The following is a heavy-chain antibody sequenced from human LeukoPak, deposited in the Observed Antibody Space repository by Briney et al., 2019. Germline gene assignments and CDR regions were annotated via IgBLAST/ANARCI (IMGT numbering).Heavy chain of an antibody. Sequence: SETLSLTCTVSGGSISSGTYYWTWIRQPAGKGLEWIGRFYTSGSTNYNPSLKSRVTISLDTSKNQFSLKLSSVTAADTAVYYCARVKGNYRQVDYWGQGTLVTVSS. CDR1: GGSISSGTYY. V-gene: IGHV4-61*02. CDR2: FYTSGST. CDR3: ARVKGNYRQVDY. J-gene: IGHJ4*02. D-gene: IGHD1-7*01.